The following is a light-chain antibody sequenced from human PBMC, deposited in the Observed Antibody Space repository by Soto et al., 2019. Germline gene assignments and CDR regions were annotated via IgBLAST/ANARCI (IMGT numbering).Light chain of an antibody. CDR3: QHLVS. J-gene: IGKJ2*01. CDR2: KAS. Sequence: IQLTQSPSALSASVGDRVTVTCRASQSISSWLAWYQQKPGKAPKLLIHKASNLQIGVPSRFNGSGSGTEFTLTISSLQPDDFATYYCQHLVSFGQGTKLEIK. V-gene: IGKV1-5*03. CDR1: QSISSW.